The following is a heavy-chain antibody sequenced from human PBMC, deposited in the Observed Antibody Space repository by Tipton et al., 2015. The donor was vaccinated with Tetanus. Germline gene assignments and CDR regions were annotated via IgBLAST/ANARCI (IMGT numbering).Heavy chain of an antibody. CDR2: IYDSGNT. D-gene: IGHD3-16*01. J-gene: IGHJ5*02. CDR3: ARHHPPRGFPYGGLHP. CDR1: GGSISTGGYS. Sequence: TLSLTCTVSGGSISTGGYSWNWIRQLPGKGLEWIGYIYDSGNTLYNPSLKSRVTISVDASKTQFSLKLTSVTAADTAVYYCARHHPPRGFPYGGLHPWGQGTLVTFSS. V-gene: IGHV4-31*03.